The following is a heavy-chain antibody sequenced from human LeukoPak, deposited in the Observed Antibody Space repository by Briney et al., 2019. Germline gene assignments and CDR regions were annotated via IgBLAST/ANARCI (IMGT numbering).Heavy chain of an antibody. CDR2: ISSSGSTI. Sequence: GGSLRLSCAASGFTFSDYYMSWIRQAPGKGLEWVSYISSSGSTIYYADSVKGRFTISRDNAKNSLYLQMNSLRAEDTAVYYCARRMYSSSSEPFDYWGQGTLVTVSS. D-gene: IGHD6-6*01. CDR1: GFTFSDYY. J-gene: IGHJ4*02. CDR3: ARRMYSSSSEPFDY. V-gene: IGHV3-11*04.